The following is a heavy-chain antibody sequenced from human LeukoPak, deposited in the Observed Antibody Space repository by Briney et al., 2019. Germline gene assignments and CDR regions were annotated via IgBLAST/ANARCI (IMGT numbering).Heavy chain of an antibody. V-gene: IGHV3-7*03. Sequence: GGSLTLSCAASGFIFSTYWMNWVRQAPGKGLEWVANIRQDGSEKYYVESVKGRFTISRGNAKNSLYLQMNSLRAEDTAVYYCARGNSSTTCPHFDFWGQGTLVTVSS. CDR2: IRQDGSEK. CDR1: GFIFSTYW. CDR3: ARGNSSTTCPHFDF. D-gene: IGHD2-2*01. J-gene: IGHJ4*02.